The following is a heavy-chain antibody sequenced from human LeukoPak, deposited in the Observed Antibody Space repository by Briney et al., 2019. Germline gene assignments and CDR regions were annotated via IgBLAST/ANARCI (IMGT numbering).Heavy chain of an antibody. J-gene: IGHJ4*02. CDR2: IDYSGST. D-gene: IGHD5-18*01. CDR1: GGSISTYY. Sequence: SETLSLTCAVSGGSISTYYWSWIRQSPGKGLEWIGYIDYSGSTSYNPSLKSRATISLDTSKNQFSLKLTSVTAADTAVYYCARDTAVARWGQGTLVTVSS. CDR3: ARDTAVAR. V-gene: IGHV4-59*01.